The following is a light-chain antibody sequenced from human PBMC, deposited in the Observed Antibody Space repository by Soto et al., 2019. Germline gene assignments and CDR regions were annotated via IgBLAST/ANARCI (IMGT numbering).Light chain of an antibody. J-gene: IGLJ2*01. Sequence: QPVLTQSPSASASLGASVKLTCTLSSGHSSYAIAWHQQQPEKGPRYLMKLNNDGRHNKGDGIPDRFSGSSSGAERYLTISSLQSEVEAVYYCQTWGTGIVVFGGGTKLTVL. CDR1: SGHSSYA. CDR2: LNNDGRH. CDR3: QTWGTGIVV. V-gene: IGLV4-69*01.